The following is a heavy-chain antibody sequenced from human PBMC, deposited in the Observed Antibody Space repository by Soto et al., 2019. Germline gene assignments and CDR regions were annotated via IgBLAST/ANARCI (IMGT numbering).Heavy chain of an antibody. D-gene: IGHD5-18*01. V-gene: IGHV3-9*01. CDR3: VRSKGGYSYGTPFDY. Sequence: EVQLEESGGALVQPGRSLRLSCAASGFTFDDYAMYWVRQVLGKGLEWVSSISWNSGNIGYADSVKGRFTTSRDNAETSLDLQMNSLRPEDTALYYCVRSKGGYSYGTPFDYWGQGTLVTVSS. J-gene: IGHJ4*02. CDR2: ISWNSGNI. CDR1: GFTFDDYA.